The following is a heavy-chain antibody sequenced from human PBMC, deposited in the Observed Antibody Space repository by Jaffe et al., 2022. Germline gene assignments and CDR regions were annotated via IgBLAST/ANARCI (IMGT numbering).Heavy chain of an antibody. CDR2: IYHSGST. V-gene: IGHV4-38-2*01. J-gene: IGHJ4*02. CDR3: ARGPGFGESPFDY. D-gene: IGHD3-10*01. CDR1: GYSISSGYY. Sequence: QVQLQESGPGLVKPSETLSLTCAVSGYSISSGYYWGWIRQPPGKGLDWIATIYHSGSTYYNPSLKSRVTISVDTSKNQFSLKLSSVTAADTAVYYCARGPGFGESPFDYWGQGILVTVSS.